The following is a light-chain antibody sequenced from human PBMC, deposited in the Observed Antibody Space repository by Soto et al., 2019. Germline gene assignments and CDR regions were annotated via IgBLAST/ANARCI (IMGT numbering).Light chain of an antibody. CDR3: SSYSSSSTLETV. V-gene: IGLV2-14*01. CDR1: SSNVGGYYY. Sequence: QSALTQPPSVSGSPGQRITISCTGTSSNVGGYYYVSWYQQHPGKAPKLIIYDDSNRPSGVSNRFSGSKSGNTASLTITGLQPEDEAADYYSSYSSSSTLETVFGGGTQLTVL. J-gene: IGLJ7*01. CDR2: DDS.